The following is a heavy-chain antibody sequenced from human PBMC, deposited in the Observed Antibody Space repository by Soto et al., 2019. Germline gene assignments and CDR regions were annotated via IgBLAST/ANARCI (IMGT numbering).Heavy chain of an antibody. Sequence: PVGALSLSCAAAGFTFSSCGMHWVRQAPGKGLEWVAVISYDGSNKYYADSVKGRFTISRDNSKNTLYLQMNSLRAEDTAVYYCAKGRSGSPSVYYYGMDVWGQGTTVPVSS. D-gene: IGHD1-26*01. J-gene: IGHJ6*02. V-gene: IGHV3-30*18. CDR1: GFTFSSCG. CDR2: ISYDGSNK. CDR3: AKGRSGSPSVYYYGMDV.